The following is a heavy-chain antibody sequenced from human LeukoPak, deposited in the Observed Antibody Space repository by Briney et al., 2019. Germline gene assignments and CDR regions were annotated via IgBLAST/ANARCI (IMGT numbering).Heavy chain of an antibody. Sequence: PGGSLRLSCAASGFTFSYAWMSWVRQAPGKGLEWVGRIKNKADDGTTDYAAPVKGRFTISRGDSKNTLYLQMDSLKTEDTAVYYCFRHLVVPGAGADYWGQGTLVTVSS. V-gene: IGHV3-15*01. CDR2: IKNKADDGTT. J-gene: IGHJ4*02. CDR1: GFTFSYAW. D-gene: IGHD2-15*01. CDR3: FRHLVVPGAGADY.